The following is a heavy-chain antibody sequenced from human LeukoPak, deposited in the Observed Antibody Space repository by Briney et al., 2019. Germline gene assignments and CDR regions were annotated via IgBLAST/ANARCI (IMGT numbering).Heavy chain of an antibody. J-gene: IGHJ4*02. V-gene: IGHV3-53*04. Sequence: GGPLRLSCAASGFTVSSNYMSWVRQAPGKGLEWVSVIYSGGSTYYADSVKGRFTISRHNSKNTLYLQMNSLRAEDTAVYYCARGSSSLFDYWGQGTLVTVSS. CDR1: GFTVSSNY. CDR3: ARGSSSLFDY. CDR2: IYSGGST. D-gene: IGHD6-13*01.